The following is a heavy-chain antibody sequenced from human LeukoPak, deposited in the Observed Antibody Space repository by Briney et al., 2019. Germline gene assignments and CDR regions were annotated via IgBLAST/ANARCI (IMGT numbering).Heavy chain of an antibody. J-gene: IGHJ4*02. D-gene: IGHD4-17*01. CDR2: IWYDGSNK. Sequence: GRSLRLSCAASGFTFSSYGMHWVRQAPGKGLEWVAVIWYDGSNKYYADSVKGRFTISRDNSKNTLYLQMNSLRAEDTAVYYCARAWDYGDYVGCFDYWGQGTLVTVSS. CDR1: GFTFSSYG. V-gene: IGHV3-33*01. CDR3: ARAWDYGDYVGCFDY.